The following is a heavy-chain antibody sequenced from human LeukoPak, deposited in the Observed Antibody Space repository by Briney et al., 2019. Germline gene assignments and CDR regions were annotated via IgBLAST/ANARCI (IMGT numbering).Heavy chain of an antibody. V-gene: IGHV3-15*01. CDR1: GFTFSNAW. CDR2: IKSKIDGGTT. D-gene: IGHD2-2*01. J-gene: IGHJ6*02. CDR3: TTDGEYQLLPYYYGMDV. Sequence: GGSLRLSCAASGFTFSNAWMSWVRQAPGKGLEWVGRIKSKIDGGTTDYAAPVKGRFTISRDDSKNTLYLQMNSLKTEDTAVYYCTTDGEYQLLPYYYGMDVWGQGTTVTVSS.